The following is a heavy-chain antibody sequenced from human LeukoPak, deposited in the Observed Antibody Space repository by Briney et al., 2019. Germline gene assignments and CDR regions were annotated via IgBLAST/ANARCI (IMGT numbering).Heavy chain of an antibody. CDR1: GYTFTSYG. D-gene: IGHD3-10*01. V-gene: IGHV1-18*01. J-gene: IGHJ5*02. CDR2: INAYNGNT. CDR3: ARDSPYYYGSGSYQENWFDP. Sequence: GASVKVSCKASGYTFTSYGISWVRQAPGQGLEWMGWINAYNGNTNYAQKLQGRVTMTTDTSTSTAYIELRSLRSDDTAVYYCARDSPYYYGSGSYQENWFDPWGQGTLVTVSS.